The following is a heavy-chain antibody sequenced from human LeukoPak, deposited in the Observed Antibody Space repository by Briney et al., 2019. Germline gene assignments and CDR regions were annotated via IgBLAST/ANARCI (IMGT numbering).Heavy chain of an antibody. D-gene: IGHD3/OR15-3a*01. CDR2: IKLDGTQK. J-gene: IGHJ4*02. CDR3: TRDFWTDY. Sequence: GGSLRLSCAASGFTFRNYWMSWLRQAPGRGLEWVANIKLDGTQKNYIQSVRGRFTISRDNARNFLYLQLSSLRAEDTAVYYCTRDFWTDYWGQGTLVTVSS. CDR1: GFTFRNYW. V-gene: IGHV3-7*01.